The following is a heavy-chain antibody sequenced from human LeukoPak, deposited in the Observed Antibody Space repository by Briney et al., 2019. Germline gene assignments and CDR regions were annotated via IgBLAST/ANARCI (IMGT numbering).Heavy chain of an antibody. Sequence: GGSLTLSCAASGFTFSSYSMNWVRQAPGKGLEWVSSISSSSSYIYYADSVKGRFTISRDNAKNSLYLQMNSLRAEDTAVYYCARALSTYYYDSSGYPWGQGTLVTVSS. J-gene: IGHJ5*02. CDR2: ISSSSSYI. CDR3: ARALSTYYYDSSGYP. CDR1: GFTFSSYS. V-gene: IGHV3-21*01. D-gene: IGHD3-22*01.